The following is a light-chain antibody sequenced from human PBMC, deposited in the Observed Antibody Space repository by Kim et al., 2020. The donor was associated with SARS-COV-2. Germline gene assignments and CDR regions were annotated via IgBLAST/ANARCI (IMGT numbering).Light chain of an antibody. CDR2: GAS. CDR3: QQYNNWPPGPYT. CDR1: QSVSSN. V-gene: IGKV3-15*01. J-gene: IGKJ2*01. Sequence: PGERAPLSCRASQSVSSNLAWYQQKPGQAPRLLIYGASTRATGIPARFSGSGSGTEFTLTISSLQSEDFAVYYCQQYNNWPPGPYTFGQGTKLEI.